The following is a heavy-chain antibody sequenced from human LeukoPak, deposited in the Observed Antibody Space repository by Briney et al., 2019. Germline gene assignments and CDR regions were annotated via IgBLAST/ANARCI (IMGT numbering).Heavy chain of an antibody. CDR2: INHSGST. Sequence: SETLSLTCAVYGGSFSGYYWSWIRQPPGKGLEWIGEINHSGSTSYNPSLKSRVTISVDTSKNQFSLKLSSVTAADTAVYYCARPFGRTQFNPWGQGTLVTVSS. CDR1: GGSFSGYY. V-gene: IGHV4-34*01. CDR3: ARPFGRTQFNP. D-gene: IGHD3-16*01. J-gene: IGHJ5*02.